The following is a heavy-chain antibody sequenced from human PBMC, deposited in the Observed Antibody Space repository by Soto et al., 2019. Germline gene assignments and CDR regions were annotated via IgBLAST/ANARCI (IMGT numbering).Heavy chain of an antibody. CDR1: GNSISSGGFY. D-gene: IGHD6-13*01. CDR3: ARSYLDPGTLED. CDR2: IHYSGST. J-gene: IGHJ4*02. V-gene: IGHV4-31*03. Sequence: TSETLSLTCSVSGNSISSGGFYWSWIRQRPGQGLEWIGYIHYSGSTYYNPSLKSRLSISADTSKKQFSLKLRSVTAADSAIYFCARSYLDPGTLEDWGQGTLVTVSS.